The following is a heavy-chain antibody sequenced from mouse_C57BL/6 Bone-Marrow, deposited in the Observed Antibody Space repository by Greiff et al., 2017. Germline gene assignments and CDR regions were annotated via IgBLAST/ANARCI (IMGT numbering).Heavy chain of an antibody. J-gene: IGHJ4*01. V-gene: IGHV1-5*01. CDR2: IYPGNSDT. CDR3: TTIYYGNYCYAMDY. CDR1: GYTFTSYW. Sequence: VQLQQSGTVLARPGASVKMSCKTSGYTFTSYWMHWVKQRPGQGLEWIGAIYPGNSDTSYNQKFKGKAKLTAVTSASTAYMELSSLTNEDSAVYYCTTIYYGNYCYAMDYWGQGTSVTVAS. D-gene: IGHD2-1*01.